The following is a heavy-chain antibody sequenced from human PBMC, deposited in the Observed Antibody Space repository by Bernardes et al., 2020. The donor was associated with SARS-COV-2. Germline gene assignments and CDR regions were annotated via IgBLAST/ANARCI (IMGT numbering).Heavy chain of an antibody. CDR2: ISHSGIT. Sequence: SVPLGPTSAGDGWSINRYYLSWLRPPPGKGLEWLGEISHSGITNSNPSLKSRVTISVASSKSQFSLKLDSVTAADTAVYYCARLQSVPGLFYVSWQYQGLDVWGQGTTVTVSS. CDR1: GWSINRYY. D-gene: IGHD2-2*01. V-gene: IGHV4-34*01. CDR3: ARLQSVPGLFYVSWQYQGLDV. J-gene: IGHJ6*02.